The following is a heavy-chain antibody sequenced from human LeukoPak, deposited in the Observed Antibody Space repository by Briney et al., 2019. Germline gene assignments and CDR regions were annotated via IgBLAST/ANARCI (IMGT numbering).Heavy chain of an antibody. D-gene: IGHD1-26*01. CDR2: IHYTGTT. V-gene: IGHV4-39*07. CDR1: GGSIRSSTYN. J-gene: IGHJ6*03. Sequence: SETLSLTCTVSGGSIRSSTYNWGWIRQPPGKGLEWIGSIHYTGTTYYNPSLKSRVTISLDTSKNQFSLKLSSVTAADTAVYYCVRTGGSFYCYCYKDVWGKGTTVTVSS. CDR3: VRTGGSFYCYCYKDV.